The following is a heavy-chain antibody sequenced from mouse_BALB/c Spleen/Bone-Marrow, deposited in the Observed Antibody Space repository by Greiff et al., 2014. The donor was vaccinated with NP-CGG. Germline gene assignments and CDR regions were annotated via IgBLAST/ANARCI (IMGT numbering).Heavy chain of an antibody. J-gene: IGHJ3*01. Sequence: QVHVKQSGAELVRPGASVKLSCKASGNTFTNYWMSWVKQRPEQGLEWIGRIDPDDSETHYNQKFKDKAILTVDKSSSTAYMQLSSLTSEDSAVYYCVHFGFAYWGQGTLVTVSA. CDR2: IDPDDSET. V-gene: IGHV1-52*01. CDR1: GNTFTNYW. CDR3: VHFGFAY.